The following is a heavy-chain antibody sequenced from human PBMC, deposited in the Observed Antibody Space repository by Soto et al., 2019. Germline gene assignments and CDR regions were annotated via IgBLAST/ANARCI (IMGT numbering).Heavy chain of an antibody. CDR2: IYTSASI. D-gene: IGHD6-19*01. V-gene: IGHV4-4*07. Sequence: PSETLSLTCSVSGADINTYSWTWIRQPAGKGLEWIGRIYTSASINYNPSLRGRVTLSVDTSTNQVSLKLASVTAADTAVYYCARDREAGYYFYYGMDVWGQGTTVTV. CDR1: GADINTYS. CDR3: ARDREAGYYFYYGMDV. J-gene: IGHJ6*02.